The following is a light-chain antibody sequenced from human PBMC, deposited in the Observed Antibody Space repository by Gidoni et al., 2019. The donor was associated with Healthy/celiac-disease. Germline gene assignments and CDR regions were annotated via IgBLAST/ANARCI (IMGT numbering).Light chain of an antibody. CDR3: QQSNSYLIT. CDR1: QSISSW. Sequence: DIQTTQPRSTLSASAGDRVTITCRASQSISSWLAWYQQKPGKAPKLLIYKASSLESGVPSRFSGSGSGTEFTLTISSLQPDDFATYYCQQSNSYLITFXPXTKVDIK. CDR2: KAS. V-gene: IGKV1-5*03. J-gene: IGKJ3*01.